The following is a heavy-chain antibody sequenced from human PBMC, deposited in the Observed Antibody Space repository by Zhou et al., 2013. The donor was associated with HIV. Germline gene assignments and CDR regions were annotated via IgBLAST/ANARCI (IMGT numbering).Heavy chain of an antibody. V-gene: IGHV1-18*01. Sequence: QVQLVQSGAELKKPGASVKVSCKASGYTFTSYGISWVRQAPGQGLEWLGWISAYDGKTNYAQKLQGRVTMTTDTSRSTAYMELRSLRSDDTAVYYCARDPLDNSSGWYYYYYGMDVWGQGTTVTVSS. D-gene: IGHD6-19*01. J-gene: IGHJ6*02. CDR2: ISAYDGKT. CDR1: GYTFTSYG. CDR3: ARDPLDNSSGWYYYYYGMDV.